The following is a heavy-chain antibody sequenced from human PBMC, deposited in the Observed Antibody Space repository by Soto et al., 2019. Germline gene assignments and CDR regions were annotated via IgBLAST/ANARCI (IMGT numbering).Heavy chain of an antibody. CDR1: GGSVNNFT. CDR2: ITPLLGMT. D-gene: IGHD4-17*01. CDR3: ARDASVGD. V-gene: IGHV1-69*02. J-gene: IGHJ4*02. Sequence: QVQLVQSGAEVKKPGSSVKVSCKASGGSVNNFTISWVRQAPGQGLEWMGRITPLLGMTNDAQTFQGRVTFTADKATNTAYMDVTSLRSDDTAVYYCARDASVGDWGQGTLVTVSS.